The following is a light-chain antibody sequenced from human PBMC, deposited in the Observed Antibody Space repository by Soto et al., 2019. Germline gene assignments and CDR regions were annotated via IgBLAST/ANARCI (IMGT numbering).Light chain of an antibody. J-gene: IGKJ4*01. CDR1: QSAAGN. CDR3: QQSNNWPPLT. Sequence: EIVMTQSPATLSVSPGETATLSCRASQSAAGNLAWYQQKPGQPPRLLIYGVSTRATGVPARFSGSGSETDFSLTISSLQIEDFALYYCQQSNNWPPLTFGGGTKVEIK. V-gene: IGKV3-15*01. CDR2: GVS.